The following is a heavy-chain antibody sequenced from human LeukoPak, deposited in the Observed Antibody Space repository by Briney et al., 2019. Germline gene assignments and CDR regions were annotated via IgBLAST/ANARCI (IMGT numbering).Heavy chain of an antibody. CDR2: ISYDGSNK. CDR3: AKSLVVRGVVISPYDY. CDR1: GFTFSSYG. J-gene: IGHJ4*02. Sequence: PGRSLRLSCAASGFTFSSYGMHWVRQAPGQGLEWVAVISYDGSNKYYADSVKGRFTISRDNSKNTLYLQMNSLRAEDTAVYYCAKSLVVRGVVISPYDYWGQGTLVTVSS. D-gene: IGHD3-10*01. V-gene: IGHV3-30*18.